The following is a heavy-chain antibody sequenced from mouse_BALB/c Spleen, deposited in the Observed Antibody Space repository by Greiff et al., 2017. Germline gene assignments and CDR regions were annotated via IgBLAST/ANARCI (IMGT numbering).Heavy chain of an antibody. CDR2: SRNKANDYTT. CDR1: GFTFSDFY. J-gene: IGHJ4*01. CDR3: ARDAGELGRGGYDY. D-gene: IGHD4-1*01. V-gene: IGHV7-1*02. Sequence: EVMLVESGGGLVQPGGSLRLSCATSGFTFSDFYMEWVRQPPGKRLEWIAASRNKANDYTTEYSASVKGRFIVSRDTSQSILYLQMNALRAEDTAIYYCARDAGELGRGGYDYWGQGTSVTVSS.